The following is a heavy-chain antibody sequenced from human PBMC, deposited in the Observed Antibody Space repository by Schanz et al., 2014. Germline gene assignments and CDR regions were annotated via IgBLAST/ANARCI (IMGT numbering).Heavy chain of an antibody. Sequence: QVQLVQSGPEVKKPGASVKVSCKASGYTFTSYGITWVRQAPGQGLELMGWINAHTGNTQYAQKFQGRVNMTRDTVTTTVHLELTRLRTDDTAIYYCARVHIATYHYNSPGAFDIWGQGTSVDDSS. J-gene: IGHJ3*02. V-gene: IGHV1-18*01. CDR3: ARVHIATYHYNSPGAFDI. D-gene: IGHD3-10*01. CDR2: INAHTGNT. CDR1: GYTFTSYG.